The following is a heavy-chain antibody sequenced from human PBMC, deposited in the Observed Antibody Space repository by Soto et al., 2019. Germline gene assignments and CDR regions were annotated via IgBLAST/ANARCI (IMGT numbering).Heavy chain of an antibody. CDR2: INTGNGNT. D-gene: IGHD5-18*01. CDR1: GYTFTNYA. CDR3: ARWDTGYSCGLGY. V-gene: IGHV1-3*04. Sequence: QVQLVQSGAEEKKPGASVKVSCKASGYTFTNYAMHWVRQAPGQRLEWMGWINTGNGNTKYSQMLQGRVTITRDTSASTAYLELSSLRSEDTAVYYCARWDTGYSCGLGYWGQGTLVTVSS. J-gene: IGHJ4*02.